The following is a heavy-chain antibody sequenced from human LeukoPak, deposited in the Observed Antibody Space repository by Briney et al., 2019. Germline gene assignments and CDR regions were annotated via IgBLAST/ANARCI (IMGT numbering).Heavy chain of an antibody. J-gene: IGHJ4*02. Sequence: GGSLRLSCAVSGFIIRSYPMHWVRQAQGKGLEYVSVISPDGDTTYYTSSVKGRFTISRDNSKNTLFLQMGSLRDEDTAVYYCAREQPAGSTDYWGQGTLVTVSS. V-gene: IGHV3-64*01. CDR1: GFIIRSYP. CDR2: ISPDGDTT. CDR3: AREQPAGSTDY. D-gene: IGHD2-2*01.